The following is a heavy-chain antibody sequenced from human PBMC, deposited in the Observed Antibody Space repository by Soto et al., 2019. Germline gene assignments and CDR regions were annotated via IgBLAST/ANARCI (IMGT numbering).Heavy chain of an antibody. CDR1: GFTFSSYA. Sequence: QVQLVESGGGVVQPGRSLRLSCAASGFTFSSYAMHWVRQAPGKGLEWVAVISYDGSNKYYADSVKGRFTISRDNSKNPLYLQMNSLRAEDTAVYYCARDDYYDSSGLFDDWGQGTLVTVSS. V-gene: IGHV3-30-3*01. CDR2: ISYDGSNK. CDR3: ARDDYYDSSGLFDD. D-gene: IGHD3-22*01. J-gene: IGHJ4*02.